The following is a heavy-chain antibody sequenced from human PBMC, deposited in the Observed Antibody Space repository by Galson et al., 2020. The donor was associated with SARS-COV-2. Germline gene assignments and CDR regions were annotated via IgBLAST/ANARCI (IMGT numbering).Heavy chain of an antibody. D-gene: IGHD1-26*01. CDR3: TRGQVGNAFDI. CDR1: GFTFSDYD. CDR2: AGSVGDT. Sequence: VGSLRLSCAASGFTFSDYDMHWVRQASGKSLEWVSLAGSVGDTYYLGSVKGRFIISRDNAKSSLYLQMNSLTAGDTAIYYCTRGQVGNAFDIWGQGTLVTVSS. V-gene: IGHV3-13*01. J-gene: IGHJ3*02.